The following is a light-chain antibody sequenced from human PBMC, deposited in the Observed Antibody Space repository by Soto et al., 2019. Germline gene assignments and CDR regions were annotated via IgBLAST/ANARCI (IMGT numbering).Light chain of an antibody. CDR3: QRYGSSYT. V-gene: IGKV3-20*01. Sequence: EIVLPQSPGTLSLSPGERATLSCSASQSVSSGYLAWYQQKPGQAPRLLIYGASSRATGIPDRFSGSGSGTDFTLTISILEPEDFAVYYCQRYGSSYTFGQGTKLDIK. J-gene: IGKJ2*01. CDR1: QSVSSGY. CDR2: GAS.